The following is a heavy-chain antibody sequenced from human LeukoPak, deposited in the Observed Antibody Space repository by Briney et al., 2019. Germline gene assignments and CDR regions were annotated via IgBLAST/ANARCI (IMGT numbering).Heavy chain of an antibody. Sequence: PGGSLRLSCAASGFTFSSYSMNWVRQAPGKGLEWVSYISSSSSTIYYADSVKGRFTISRDNAKNSLYLQMNSLRAEDTAVYYCARETDSSSWDYWGQGTLVTVSS. CDR2: ISSSSSTI. CDR1: GFTFSSYS. V-gene: IGHV3-48*04. CDR3: ARETDSSSWDY. D-gene: IGHD6-13*01. J-gene: IGHJ4*02.